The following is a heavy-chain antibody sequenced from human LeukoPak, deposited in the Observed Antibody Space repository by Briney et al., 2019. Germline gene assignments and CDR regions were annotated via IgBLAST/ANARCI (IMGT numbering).Heavy chain of an antibody. D-gene: IGHD2-2*01. J-gene: IGHJ5*02. CDR3: ARGLYCSSTSCYRFDP. CDR1: GYTFTGYY. CDR2: INPNSGGT. V-gene: IGHV1-2*02. Sequence: ASVKVSCKASGYTFTGYYMHWVRQAPGQGLEWMGWINPNSGGTNYAQKFQGRVTMTRDTSISTAYMELSRLRSDNTAVYYCARGLYCSSTSCYRFDPWGRGTLVTVSS.